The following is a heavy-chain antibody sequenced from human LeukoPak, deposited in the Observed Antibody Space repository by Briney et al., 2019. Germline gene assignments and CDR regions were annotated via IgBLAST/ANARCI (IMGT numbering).Heavy chain of an antibody. CDR2: ISAYNGNT. Sequence: ASVKVSCKASGYTFTSYGISWVRQAPGQGLEWMGWISAYNGNTNYAQKLQGRVTMTRDTSISTAYMELSRLRSDDTAVYYCARVATTVIWFDPWGQGTLVTVSS. CDR3: ARVATTVIWFDP. V-gene: IGHV1-18*01. D-gene: IGHD4-11*01. J-gene: IGHJ5*02. CDR1: GYTFTSYG.